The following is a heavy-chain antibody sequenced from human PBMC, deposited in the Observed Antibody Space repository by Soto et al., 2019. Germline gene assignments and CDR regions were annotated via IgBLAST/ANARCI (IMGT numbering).Heavy chain of an antibody. CDR3: ARQTGAFGYYFDS. CDR1: GGSISSNLYY. CDR2: VYHTGNT. D-gene: IGHD3-3*01. V-gene: IGHV4-39*01. J-gene: IGHJ4*02. Sequence: QVRLQESGPGLVKPSETLSLACSVSGGSISSNLYYWGWVRQPPGPGLEWLGAVYHTGNTWYNPSLKSRVTISVDTSKSQFSLKLKSVSASDTAIYYCARQTGAFGYYFDSWGPGLLVTISS.